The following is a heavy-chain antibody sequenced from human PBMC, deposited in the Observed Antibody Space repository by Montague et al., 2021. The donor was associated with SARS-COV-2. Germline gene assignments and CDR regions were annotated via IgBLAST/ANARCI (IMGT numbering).Heavy chain of an antibody. CDR3: ARGAVTAFAILFAFPAAGAFDV. D-gene: IGHD3-3*01. J-gene: IGHJ3*01. Sequence: SETLSLTCAVYGGSFTDFYWTWIRQPPGKGLEWIGDSNDRGSSNYNPSLKNRVTMSVDTSKNQISLKLTSVAAADTATYYCARGAVTAFAILFAFPAAGAFDVWGQGTTGTVS. CDR2: SNDRGSS. V-gene: IGHV4-34*01. CDR1: GGSFTDFY.